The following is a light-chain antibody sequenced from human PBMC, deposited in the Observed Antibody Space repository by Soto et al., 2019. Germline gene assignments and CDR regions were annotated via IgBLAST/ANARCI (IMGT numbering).Light chain of an antibody. CDR3: AEWDDSLRAWV. CDR2: KDT. J-gene: IGLJ3*02. CDR1: SSNIGSRS. Sequence: QSVLTQPPSASGTPGQRVTISCSGGSSNIGSRSVHWFQQLPGTAPKLLIYKDTQRPSGVPDRFSGSKSGTAASLAISGLRSDDEADYYCAEWDDSLRAWVFGGGTKLTVL. V-gene: IGLV1-47*01.